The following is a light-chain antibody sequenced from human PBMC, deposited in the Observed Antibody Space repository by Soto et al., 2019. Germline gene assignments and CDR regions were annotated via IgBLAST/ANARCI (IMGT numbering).Light chain of an antibody. CDR1: QGISNY. Sequence: DIQMTQSPSSLSASVGDRVTITCRTSQGISNYLAWYQQQPGKVLQLLIYAASTLQSGVPSRFSGSGSGTEFTLTISSLRPEDAATYYCQKYNSAPLTFGGGTKVEI. CDR2: AAS. J-gene: IGKJ4*01. V-gene: IGKV1-27*01. CDR3: QKYNSAPLT.